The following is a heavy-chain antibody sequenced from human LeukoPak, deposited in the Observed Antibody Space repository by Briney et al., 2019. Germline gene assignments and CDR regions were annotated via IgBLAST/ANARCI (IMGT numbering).Heavy chain of an antibody. CDR1: GGSISSYY. CDR3: ARVKGGLRYYYYYMDV. J-gene: IGHJ6*03. V-gene: IGHV4-59*01. Sequence: PSETLSLTCTVSGGSISSYYWSWIRQPPGQGLEWIGYIYYSGSTNYNPSLKSRVTISVDTSKNQCSLKLSSVTAADTAVYYCARVKGGLRYYYYYMDVWGKGTTVTVSS. D-gene: IGHD5-12*01. CDR2: IYYSGST.